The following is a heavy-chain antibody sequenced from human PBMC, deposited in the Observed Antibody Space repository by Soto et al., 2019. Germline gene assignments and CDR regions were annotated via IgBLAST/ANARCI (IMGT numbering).Heavy chain of an antibody. Sequence: GASVKVSCKASGYTFTSYYMHWVRQAPGQGLEWMGIINPSGGSTSYAQKFQGRVTMTRDTSTSTVYMELSSLRSGDTAVHYCARDHYDSSGYPSDAFAIWGQGTMVTVSS. V-gene: IGHV1-46*01. J-gene: IGHJ3*02. CDR1: GYTFTSYY. CDR3: ARDHYDSSGYPSDAFAI. CDR2: INPSGGST. D-gene: IGHD3-22*01.